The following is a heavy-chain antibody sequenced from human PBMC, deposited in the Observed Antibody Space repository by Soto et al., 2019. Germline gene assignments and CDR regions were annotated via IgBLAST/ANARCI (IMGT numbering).Heavy chain of an antibody. CDR2: IGGNGVTT. CDR1: GFSIGSSA. CDR3: AKSSRYCSGGGCFYYFDY. J-gene: IGHJ4*02. D-gene: IGHD2-15*01. Sequence: EVQLLESGGGLVQPGGSLRLSCAASGFSIGSSAWSWVRQAPGKGLDWVSTIGGNGVTTFYADSAKGRFTISRGISRNTVFLQMSSLRAEDTALYYCAKSSRYCSGGGCFYYFDYWGQGTLVTVSS. V-gene: IGHV3-23*01.